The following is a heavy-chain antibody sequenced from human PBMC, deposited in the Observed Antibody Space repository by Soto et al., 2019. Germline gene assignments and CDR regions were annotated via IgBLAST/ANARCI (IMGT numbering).Heavy chain of an antibody. CDR2: IWFDGSKK. J-gene: IGHJ6*02. CDR1: GFTFRSYG. Sequence: GGSLRLSCAASGFTFRSYGIHWVRQAPGKGLEWVALIWFDGSKKYYVESVKGRFAVSRDNSKNKLYLQKNSLRVEDTAVYYCARDRLVPYGYGMDVWGQGTTVTDSS. CDR3: ARDRLVPYGYGMDV. V-gene: IGHV3-33*01. D-gene: IGHD2-2*01.